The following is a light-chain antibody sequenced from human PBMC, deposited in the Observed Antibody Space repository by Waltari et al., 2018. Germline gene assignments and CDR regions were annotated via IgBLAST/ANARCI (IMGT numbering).Light chain of an antibody. CDR2: HAS. V-gene: IGKV3-20*01. J-gene: IGKJ1*01. CDR3: QKYESLPAT. Sequence: EIVLTQSPGTLSLSQGERATLSCRASQSVSKYLAWHQQKPGQAPRLLIYHASTRATGIPDRFSGSGSGTDFSLTISRLEPEDFAVYYCQKYESLPATFGQGTKVEIK. CDR1: QSVSKY.